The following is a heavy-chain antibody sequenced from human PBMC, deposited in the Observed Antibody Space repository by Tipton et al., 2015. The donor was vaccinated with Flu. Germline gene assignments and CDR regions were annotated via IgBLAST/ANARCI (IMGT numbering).Heavy chain of an antibody. CDR1: GFTFSSYS. CDR2: TSSSGSTM. J-gene: IGHJ3*02. CDR3: AREWSSSSGRAFDI. D-gene: IGHD6-6*01. V-gene: IGHV3-48*01. Sequence: SLRLSCAASGFTFSSYSMNWVRQAPGKGLEWVSYTSSSGSTMYYADSVKGRFTISRDNAKNSLSLQMNSLRAEDTAVYYCAREWSSSSGRAFDIWGQGTVVTVSS.